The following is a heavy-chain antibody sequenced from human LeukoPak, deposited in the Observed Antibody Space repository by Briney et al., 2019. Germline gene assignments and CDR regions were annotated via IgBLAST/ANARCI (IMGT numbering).Heavy chain of an antibody. CDR3: ATLKLISVGRHFDY. CDR1: GFTFSSYS. CDR2: ISGSGGST. J-gene: IGHJ4*02. D-gene: IGHD1-26*01. Sequence: GGSLRLSCAASGFTFSSYSMSWVRQAPGKGLEWVSAISGSGGSTYYADSVEGRFTISRDNSKNTLYLQMNSLRAEDTAVYYCATLKLISVGRHFDYWGQGTLVTVSS. V-gene: IGHV3-23*01.